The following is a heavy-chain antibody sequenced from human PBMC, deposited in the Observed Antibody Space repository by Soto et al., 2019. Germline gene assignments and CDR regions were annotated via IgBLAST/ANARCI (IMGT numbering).Heavy chain of an antibody. CDR1: GGSFSGYY. J-gene: IGHJ4*02. CDR3: ARGESTTHVDTAMVMYYFDY. D-gene: IGHD5-18*01. V-gene: IGHV4-34*01. CDR2: INHSGST. Sequence: PSETLSLTCAVXGGSFSGYYWSWIRQPPGKGLEWIGEINHSGSTNYNPSLKSRVTISVDTSKNQFSLKLSSVTAADTAVYYCARGESTTHVDTAMVMYYFDYWGQGTLVTVSS.